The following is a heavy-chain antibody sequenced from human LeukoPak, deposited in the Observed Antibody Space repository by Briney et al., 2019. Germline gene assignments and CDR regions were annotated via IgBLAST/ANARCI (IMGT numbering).Heavy chain of an antibody. J-gene: IGHJ4*02. Sequence: KPSETLSLTCSVSGGSINSNSHHWDWIRQAPGKGLQRIGNIYYSGTTSYNPSLESRVIISVDTSKNQFSLILSYVTGADTAVYYCARRGDILTDYAFDYWGQGTLVTVSS. CDR1: GGSINSNSHH. D-gene: IGHD3-9*01. V-gene: IGHV4-39*01. CDR3: ARRGDILTDYAFDY. CDR2: IYYSGTT.